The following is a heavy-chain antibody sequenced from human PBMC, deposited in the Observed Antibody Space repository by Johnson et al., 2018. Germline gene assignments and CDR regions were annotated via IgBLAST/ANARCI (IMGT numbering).Heavy chain of an antibody. J-gene: IGHJ6*03. D-gene: IGHD4-17*01. CDR3: AKGSAGPSPAKRWTAYVDYAGMAKPYYYYYYMDV. CDR2: ISYDGSNK. V-gene: IGHV3-30*18. CDR1: GFTFSSYG. Sequence: VQLQESGGGVVQPGMSLRLSCAASGFTFSSYGMHWVRQAPGKGLEWVAVISYDGSNKYYADSVKGRFTISRDNSKNTLYLQMNSLRAEDTAVYYCAKGSAGPSPAKRWTAYVDYAGMAKPYYYYYYMDVWGKGTTVTVSS.